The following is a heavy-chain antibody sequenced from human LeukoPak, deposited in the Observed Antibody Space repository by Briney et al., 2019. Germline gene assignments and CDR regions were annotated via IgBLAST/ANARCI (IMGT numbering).Heavy chain of an antibody. CDR1: GYTFTSYA. Sequence: ASVNVSCKASGYTFTSYAMHWVRQAPGQRLEWLGWINAGNGNTKYSQKFQGRVTITRDTSASTAYMELSSLRSEDTAVYYCASGNWNYAGIDYWGQGTLVTVSS. D-gene: IGHD1-7*01. J-gene: IGHJ4*02. CDR3: ASGNWNYAGIDY. V-gene: IGHV1-3*01. CDR2: INAGNGNT.